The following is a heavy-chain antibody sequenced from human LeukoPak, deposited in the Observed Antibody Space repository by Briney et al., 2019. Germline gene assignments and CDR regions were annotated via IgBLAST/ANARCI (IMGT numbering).Heavy chain of an antibody. CDR2: IYHSGST. CDR1: GYSISSGYY. V-gene: IGHV4-38-2*02. CDR3: ARDSFMGSWYGAFDI. J-gene: IGHJ3*02. Sequence: PSETLSLTCTVSGYSISSGYYWGWIRQPPGKGLEWIGSIYHSGSTYYNPSLKSRVTISVDTSKNQFSLKLSSVTAADTAVYYCARDSFMGSWYGAFDIWGQGTMVTVSS. D-gene: IGHD6-13*01.